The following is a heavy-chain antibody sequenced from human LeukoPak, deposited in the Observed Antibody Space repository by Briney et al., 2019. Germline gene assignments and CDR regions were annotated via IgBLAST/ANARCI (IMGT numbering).Heavy chain of an antibody. J-gene: IGHJ5*02. CDR3: ARYIAARTLNWFDP. V-gene: IGHV4-39*07. CDR1: GGSISTSNYY. Sequence: SETLSLTCTVSGGSISTSNYYWGWIRQPPGKGLEWIGNIFYSGSTYYNPSLKSRVTISVDTSKNQFSLKLSSVTAADTAVYYCARYIAARTLNWFDPWGQGTLVTVSS. D-gene: IGHD6-6*01. CDR2: IFYSGST.